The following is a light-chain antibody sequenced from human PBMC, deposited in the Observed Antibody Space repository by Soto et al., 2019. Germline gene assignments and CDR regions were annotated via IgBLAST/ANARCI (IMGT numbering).Light chain of an antibody. CDR1: QSVSSSY. CDR2: GAS. CDR3: QQYGSSPPWT. Sequence: EIVLTQSPGTLSLSRVERATLSFRASQSVSSSYLAWYQQKPGQAPRLLIYGASSRATGIPDRFSGSGSGTDFTLTISRLEPEDFAVYYCQQYGSSPPWTFGQGTKV. V-gene: IGKV3-20*01. J-gene: IGKJ1*01.